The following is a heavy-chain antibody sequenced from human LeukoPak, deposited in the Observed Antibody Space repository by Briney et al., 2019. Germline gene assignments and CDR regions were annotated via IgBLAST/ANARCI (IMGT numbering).Heavy chain of an antibody. CDR1: GFTFDDDG. Sequence: GGSLRLSCAASGFTFDDDGMSWFRQAPRKGLEWVSGINWNGGSTGYADSVKGRFTISRDNAKNSLYLQMNSLRAEDTALYYCARGGRYYYDSSGYHAADYWGQGTLVTVSS. CDR2: INWNGGST. J-gene: IGHJ4*02. D-gene: IGHD3-22*01. V-gene: IGHV3-20*04. CDR3: ARGGRYYYDSSGYHAADY.